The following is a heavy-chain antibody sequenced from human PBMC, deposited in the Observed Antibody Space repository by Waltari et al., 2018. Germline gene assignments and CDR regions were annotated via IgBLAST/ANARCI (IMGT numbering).Heavy chain of an antibody. Sequence: QVQLQQWGAGLLKPSETLSLTCAVYGGSFRGYYWSWIRQPPGKGLEWIGESNHSGSTNYNPSLKSRVTISVDTSKNQFSLKLSSVTAADTAVYYCASPGSVTGGDHHTFDYWGQGTLVTVSS. CDR1: GGSFRGYY. D-gene: IGHD2-21*02. J-gene: IGHJ4*02. CDR3: ASPGSVTGGDHHTFDY. CDR2: SNHSGST. V-gene: IGHV4-34*01.